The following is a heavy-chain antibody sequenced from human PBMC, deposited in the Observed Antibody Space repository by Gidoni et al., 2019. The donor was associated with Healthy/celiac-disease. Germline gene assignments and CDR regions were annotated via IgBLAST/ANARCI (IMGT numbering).Heavy chain of an antibody. CDR2: ISYDGSDK. J-gene: IGHJ4*02. Sequence: EWVTVISYDGSDKYYADSVKGRFTISRDNSKNTLYLQMNSLRAEDTAVYYCAKDGRAVSGLDYWGQGTLVTVSS. CDR3: AKDGRAVSGLDY. V-gene: IGHV3-30*18. D-gene: IGHD6-19*01.